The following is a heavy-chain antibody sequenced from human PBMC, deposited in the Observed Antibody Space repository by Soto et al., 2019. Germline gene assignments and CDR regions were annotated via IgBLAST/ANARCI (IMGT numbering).Heavy chain of an antibody. J-gene: IGHJ4*02. V-gene: IGHV1-69*13. CDR1: GGTFSSYA. CDR2: IIPIFGTA. CDR3: ARSGNLAGPWYFDY. Sequence: SVKVSCKASGGTFSSYAISWVRQAPGQGLEWMGGIIPIFGTANYAQKFQGRVTITADESTSTAYMERSSLRSEDTAVYYCARSGNLAGPWYFDYWGQGTLVTVSS. D-gene: IGHD6-19*01.